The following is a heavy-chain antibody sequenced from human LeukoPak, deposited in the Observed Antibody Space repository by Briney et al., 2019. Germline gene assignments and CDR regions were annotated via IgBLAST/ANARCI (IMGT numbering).Heavy chain of an antibody. Sequence: GGSLRLSCAASGFTFSSYGMHWVRQAPGKGLEWVAVISYDGSNKYYADSVKGRFTISRDNSKNTLYLQMNSLRAEDTAVYYCAKDRRYNYGYTWGQGTLVTVSS. CDR3: AKDRRYNYGYT. CDR1: GFTFSSYG. J-gene: IGHJ4*02. V-gene: IGHV3-30*18. D-gene: IGHD5-18*01. CDR2: ISYDGSNK.